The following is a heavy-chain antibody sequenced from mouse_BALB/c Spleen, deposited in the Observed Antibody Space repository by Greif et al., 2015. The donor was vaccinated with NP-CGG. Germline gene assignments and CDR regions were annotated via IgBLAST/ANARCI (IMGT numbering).Heavy chain of an antibody. J-gene: IGHJ4*01. CDR1: GFSLTSYG. CDR3: ARGGYGSSYAMDY. V-gene: IGHV2-9*02. CDR2: IWAGGST. Sequence: VNVVESGPGQVAPSQSLSITCTVSGFSLTSYGVHWVRQPPGKGLEWLGVIWAGGSTNYNSALMSRLSISKDNSKSQVFLKMNSLQTDDTAMYYCARGGYGSSYAMDYWGQGTSVTVSS. D-gene: IGHD1-1*01.